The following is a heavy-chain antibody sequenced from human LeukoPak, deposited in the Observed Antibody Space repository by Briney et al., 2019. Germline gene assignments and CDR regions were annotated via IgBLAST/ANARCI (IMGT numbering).Heavy chain of an antibody. J-gene: IGHJ5*01. D-gene: IGHD6-13*01. CDR3: ARDSSSFSNYWFDP. Sequence: KTGGSLRLSCAASGFTFSSYSMNWVRQAPGKGLEWVSSISSSSSYIYYAGSVKGRFTISRDNAKNSLYLQMNSLRAEDTAVYYCARDSSSFSNYWFDPWGQGTLVTVSS. CDR1: GFTFSSYS. CDR2: ISSSSSYI. V-gene: IGHV3-21*01.